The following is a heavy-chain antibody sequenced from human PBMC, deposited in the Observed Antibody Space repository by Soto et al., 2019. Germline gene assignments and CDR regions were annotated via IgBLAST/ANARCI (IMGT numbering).Heavy chain of an antibody. CDR3: ARGKGMEENYYYYGLDI. CDR2: INGGTGQT. V-gene: IGHV1-3*01. Sequence: ASVKVSCQASGYTFTTHAMHWVRQAPGQSLEWMGWINGGTGQTKHSQRFQGRVNITRDTSASTAYMELSSLRSEDTAVYYCARGKGMEENYYYYGLDIWGQGTTVTVSS. D-gene: IGHD1-1*01. CDR1: GYTFTTHA. J-gene: IGHJ6*02.